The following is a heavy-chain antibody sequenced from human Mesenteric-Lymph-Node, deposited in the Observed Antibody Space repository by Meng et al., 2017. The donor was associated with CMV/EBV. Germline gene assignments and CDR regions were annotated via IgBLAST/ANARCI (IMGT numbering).Heavy chain of an antibody. D-gene: IGHD3-10*01. CDR3: AREPASFGSATYYLDS. CDR2: IIPVLGTP. CDR1: GDTFSRYA. Sequence: GDTFSRYAISWVRQAPGQGLEWMGGIIPVLGTPNYAQKLQGRVTIRADESASTVFMELSSLRSDDTAVYYCAREPASFGSATYYLDSWGQGTLVTVSS. V-gene: IGHV1-69*01. J-gene: IGHJ4*02.